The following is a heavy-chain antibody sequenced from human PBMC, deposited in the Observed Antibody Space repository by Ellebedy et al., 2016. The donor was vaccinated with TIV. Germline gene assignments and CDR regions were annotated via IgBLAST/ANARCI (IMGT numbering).Heavy chain of an antibody. D-gene: IGHD3-16*01. Sequence: GGSLRLSCATSGFTVSSNYMSWVRQAPGKGLEWVSVIYSGGNTYYADSVKGRFTISRDNSKNTLHLQMNSLRADDTAIYYCARVDYGLAFHIWGQGTMVTVSS. V-gene: IGHV3-66*01. CDR2: IYSGGNT. CDR1: GFTVSSNY. CDR3: ARVDYGLAFHI. J-gene: IGHJ3*02.